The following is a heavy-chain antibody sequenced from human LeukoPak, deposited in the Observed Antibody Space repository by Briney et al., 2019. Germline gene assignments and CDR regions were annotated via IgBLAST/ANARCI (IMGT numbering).Heavy chain of an antibody. CDR1: GFTFSDYY. CDR2: ISSSGSTI. Sequence: GGSLRLSCAASGFTFSDYYMSWIRQAPGKGLEWVSYISSSGSTIYYADSVKGRFTISRDNAKNSLYLQMNSLRAEDTAVYYCASTVYSYGQARTYGTMDYWGQGTLVTVSS. V-gene: IGHV3-11*04. D-gene: IGHD5-18*01. J-gene: IGHJ4*02. CDR3: ASTVYSYGQARTYGTMDY.